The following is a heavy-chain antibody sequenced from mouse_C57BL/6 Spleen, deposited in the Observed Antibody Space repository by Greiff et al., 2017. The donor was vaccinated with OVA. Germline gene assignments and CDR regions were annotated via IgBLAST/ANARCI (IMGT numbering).Heavy chain of an antibody. CDR1: GYTFTNYW. CDR3: ARRDSGLGPY. V-gene: IGHV1-63*01. Sequence: VQLQQSGAELVRPGTSVKMSCKASGYTFTNYWIGWAKQRPGHGLEWIGDINPNNGGTSYNQKFKGKATLTVDKSSSTAYMELRSLTSEDSAVYYCARRDSGLGPYWGQGTLVTVSA. D-gene: IGHD3-2*02. J-gene: IGHJ3*01. CDR2: INPNNGGT.